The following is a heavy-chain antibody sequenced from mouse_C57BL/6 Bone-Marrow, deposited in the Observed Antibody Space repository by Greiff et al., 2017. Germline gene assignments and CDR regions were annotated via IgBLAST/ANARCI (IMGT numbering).Heavy chain of an antibody. J-gene: IGHJ2*01. CDR3: AGGGSSSHFDY. CDR2: IYPRSGNT. CDR1: GYTFTSYG. Sequence: QVQLQQPGTELVKPGASVKLSCKASGYTFTSYGISWVKQRTGQGLEWIGEIYPRSGNTYYNEKFKGKATLTADKSSSTAYMELRSLTSEDSAVYFCAGGGSSSHFDYWGQGTTLTVSS. D-gene: IGHD1-1*01. V-gene: IGHV1-81*01.